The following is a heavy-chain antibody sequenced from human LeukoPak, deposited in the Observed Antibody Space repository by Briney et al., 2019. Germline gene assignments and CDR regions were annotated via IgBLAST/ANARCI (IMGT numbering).Heavy chain of an antibody. Sequence: GGSLRLSCAAPGVTFSSYGMHWVRQAPGKGLEWVAFIRYDGSNKYYADSVKGRFTISRDNSKNTLYLQMNSLRAEDPAVYYCAKIALWFGELSVDFDYWGQGTLVTVSS. CDR1: GVTFSSYG. D-gene: IGHD3-10*01. CDR2: IRYDGSNK. J-gene: IGHJ4*02. CDR3: AKIALWFGELSVDFDY. V-gene: IGHV3-30*02.